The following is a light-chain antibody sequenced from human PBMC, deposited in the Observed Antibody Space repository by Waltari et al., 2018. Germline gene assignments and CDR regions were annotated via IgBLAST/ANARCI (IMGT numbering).Light chain of an antibody. Sequence: DIQMTQSPSSVSASVGDRVAIFCRASQDVRTWLAWYQQKPGKAPKLLIYAASTLESAVPSRFSGYGSGTHFTLIISHLQSEDLATYFCQQASSFPFTFGPGTKLDLK. CDR1: QDVRTW. CDR2: AAS. V-gene: IGKV1-12*01. J-gene: IGKJ3*01. CDR3: QQASSFPFT.